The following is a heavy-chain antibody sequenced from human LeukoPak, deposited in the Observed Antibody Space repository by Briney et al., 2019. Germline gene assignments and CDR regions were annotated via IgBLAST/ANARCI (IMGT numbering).Heavy chain of an antibody. J-gene: IGHJ4*02. D-gene: IGHD3-3*01. CDR1: GDSVSSNGAS. CDR3: GRETDFGVVTN. V-gene: IGHV6-1*01. CDR2: TYYRSQQWHS. Sequence: SQTLSLTCAISGDSVSSNGASWNWIRQSPSRGLEWLGRTYYRSQQWHSDYAPSVKGRITLNPDTSKNQFSLQLNSVTPEDTTVYYCGRETDFGVVTNWGQGTLVTVSS.